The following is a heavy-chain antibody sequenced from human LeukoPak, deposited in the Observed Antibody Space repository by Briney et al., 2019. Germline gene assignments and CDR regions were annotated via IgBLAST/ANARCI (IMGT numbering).Heavy chain of an antibody. V-gene: IGHV3-7*04. CDR1: GFTFSTYW. J-gene: IGHJ6*02. CDR3: AREIPQQLVAMDV. D-gene: IGHD6-13*01. CDR2: IKEDGTGK. Sequence: PGGSLRLSCAASGFTFSTYWMSWVRQAPGKGLEWLANIKEDGTGKNHVDSVKGRFTISRDNAKNSLYLQMDGLRAEDTAVYYCAREIPQQLVAMDVWGQGTTATVSS.